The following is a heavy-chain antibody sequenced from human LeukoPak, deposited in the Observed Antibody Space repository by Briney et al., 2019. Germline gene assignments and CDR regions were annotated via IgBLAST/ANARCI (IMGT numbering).Heavy chain of an antibody. CDR1: GFTFSSYS. Sequence: GGSLRLSCAASGFTFSSYSMNWVRQAPGKGLEWVSSISSSSSYIYYADSVKGRFTISRDNAKNPLYLQMNSLRAEDTAVYYCARAVDTAMSPKGDYWGQGTLVTVSS. V-gene: IGHV3-21*01. CDR2: ISSSSSYI. J-gene: IGHJ4*02. CDR3: ARAVDTAMSPKGDY. D-gene: IGHD5-18*01.